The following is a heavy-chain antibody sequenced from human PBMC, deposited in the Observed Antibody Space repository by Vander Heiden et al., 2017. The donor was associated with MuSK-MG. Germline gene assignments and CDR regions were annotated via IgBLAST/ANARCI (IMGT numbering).Heavy chain of an antibody. Sequence: QVQLVQSGAEVKKPGSSVKVSCKASGGPFSRSAISWVRQAPGQGLEWMGGIIPSFGTANYAQKFQGRVTITADESTSTAYMELSSLRSEDTAVYYCARDPDYGGKSYLDYWGQGTLVTVSS. CDR1: GGPFSRSA. CDR2: IIPSFGTA. D-gene: IGHD4-17*01. CDR3: ARDPDYGGKSYLDY. J-gene: IGHJ4*02. V-gene: IGHV1-69*01.